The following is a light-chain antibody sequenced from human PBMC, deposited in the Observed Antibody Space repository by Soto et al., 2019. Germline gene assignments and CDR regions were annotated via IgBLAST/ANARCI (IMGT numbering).Light chain of an antibody. J-gene: IGLJ1*01. Sequence: QAVVTQPPSVSEAPGQRVTISCTGSSSNIGAGYEAHWYQQVPGTAPKLLIYENNNRPSGVPDRFSGSKSGTSASLAITGLQAEDEAEYYCQSYDSSLSGYVFRTGTKLTVL. CDR1: SSNIGAGYE. CDR2: ENN. CDR3: QSYDSSLSGYV. V-gene: IGLV1-40*01.